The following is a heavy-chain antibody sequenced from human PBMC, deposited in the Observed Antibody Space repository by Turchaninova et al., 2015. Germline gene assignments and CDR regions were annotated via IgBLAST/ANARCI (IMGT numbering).Heavy chain of an antibody. Sequence: QVQLQESGPGLVQPSQTLFLTLSVMGVSTSRGGSYGSWVRHHPGKGLEWIGYIYYSGSTYYNPSLKSRVTISVDTSKNQFSLKLSSVTAADTAVYYCARDRSKEAYYYYGMDVWGQGTTVTVSS. D-gene: IGHD4-11*01. CDR1: GVSTSRGGSY. CDR3: ARDRSKEAYYYYGMDV. J-gene: IGHJ6*02. V-gene: IGHV4-31*02. CDR2: IYYSGST.